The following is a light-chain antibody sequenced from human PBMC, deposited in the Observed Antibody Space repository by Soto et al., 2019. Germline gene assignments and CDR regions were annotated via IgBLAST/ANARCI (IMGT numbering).Light chain of an antibody. CDR2: GAS. CDR1: QSVSSSY. CDR3: QHYGSSALT. V-gene: IGKV3-20*01. J-gene: IGKJ4*01. Sequence: EIVLTQSPGTLSLSPGERATLSCRASQSVSSSYLAWYQQKPGQAPRFLIYGASNRATGIPDRFSGSGSGTDFTLTISRLEPEDFAVYYCQHYGSSALTFGGGTKVEIK.